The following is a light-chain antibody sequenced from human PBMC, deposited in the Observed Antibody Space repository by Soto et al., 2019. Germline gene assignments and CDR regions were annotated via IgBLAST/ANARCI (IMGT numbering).Light chain of an antibody. J-gene: IGLJ3*02. Sequence: QPVLTQPPSASGTPGQTVTISCSGTGSNIGENAVNWYRHLPGTAPQLLIYSNGLRPSGVPHRFSGSKSGTAGSLAINGLQSEDEAHYYCAAWDDSQKAMLFGGGTKVTVL. CDR2: SNG. CDR3: AAWDDSQKAML. V-gene: IGLV1-44*01. CDR1: GSNIGENA.